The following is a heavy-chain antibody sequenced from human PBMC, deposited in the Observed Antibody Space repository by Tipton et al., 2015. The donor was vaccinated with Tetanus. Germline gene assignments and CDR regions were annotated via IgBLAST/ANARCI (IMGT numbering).Heavy chain of an antibody. D-gene: IGHD3-3*01. CDR1: GGSISSPSYY. V-gene: IGHV4-61*01. CDR2: ILYGKST. J-gene: IGHJ4*02. CDR3: ARIYDYWSGYFDF. Sequence: TLSLTCTVSGGSISSPSYYWGWIRQPPGKGLEYIGYILYGKSTHYNPSLKSRVSMSADPAKNQFSLRLTSMTAADTAVYFCARIYDYWSGYFDFWGQGALVTVSP.